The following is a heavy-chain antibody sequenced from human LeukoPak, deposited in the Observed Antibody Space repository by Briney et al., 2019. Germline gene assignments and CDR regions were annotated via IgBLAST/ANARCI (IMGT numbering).Heavy chain of an antibody. D-gene: IGHD6-19*01. J-gene: IGHJ4*02. Sequence: ASVKVSCTASGYTFTGYYMHWVRQAPGQGLEWMGWINPNSGGTNYAQKFQGRVTMTRDTSISTAYMELSRLRSDDTAVYYCARGAVVVAVAGVLILKKPDYFDYWGQGTLVTVSS. CDR3: ARGAVVVAVAGVLILKKPDYFDY. V-gene: IGHV1-2*02. CDR1: GYTFTGYY. CDR2: INPNSGGT.